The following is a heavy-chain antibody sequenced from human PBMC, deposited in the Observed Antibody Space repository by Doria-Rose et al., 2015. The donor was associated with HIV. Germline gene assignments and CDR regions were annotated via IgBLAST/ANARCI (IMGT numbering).Heavy chain of an antibody. Sequence: TLKESGPVLVKPTETLTLTCTVSGVSLSSPGMGVSWIRQPPGKALEWLANIVSDDERSYKTSLKSRLTISRGTSKSQVVLTMTDMDPVDTATYYCARIKSSRWYHKYYFDFWGQGTLVIVSA. CDR3: ARIKSSRWYHKYYFDF. D-gene: IGHD6-13*01. CDR1: GVSLSSPGMG. V-gene: IGHV2-26*01. J-gene: IGHJ4*02. CDR2: IVSDDER.